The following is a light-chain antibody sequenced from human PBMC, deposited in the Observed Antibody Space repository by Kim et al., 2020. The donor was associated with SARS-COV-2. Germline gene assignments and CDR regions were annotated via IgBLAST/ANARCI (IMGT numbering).Light chain of an antibody. J-gene: IGLJ2*01. V-gene: IGLV1-47*02. Sequence: GQRVTISCSGSSSNIGRNYVMWYQQLPGTAPKLLIFTNNQRPSGVPDRFSGSKSGTSASLAISGLRPEDEADYYCATWDDSLSGRVFGGGTQLTVL. CDR2: TNN. CDR3: ATWDDSLSGRV. CDR1: SSNIGRNY.